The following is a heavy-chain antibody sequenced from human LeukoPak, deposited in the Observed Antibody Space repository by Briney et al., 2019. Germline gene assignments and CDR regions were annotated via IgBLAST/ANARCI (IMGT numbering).Heavy chain of an antibody. CDR2: IRSDGSNK. CDR3: ARDRGRYYMDV. J-gene: IGHJ6*03. D-gene: IGHD6-25*01. CDR1: GFSFSSYG. V-gene: IGHV3-30*02. Sequence: GGSLRLSCAGSGFSFSSYGMHWVRQAPGKGLEWMAFIRSDGSNKYYAGSVKGRFTISRENAKNSLYLQMNSLRAGDTAVYYCARDRGRYYMDVWGKGTTVTISS.